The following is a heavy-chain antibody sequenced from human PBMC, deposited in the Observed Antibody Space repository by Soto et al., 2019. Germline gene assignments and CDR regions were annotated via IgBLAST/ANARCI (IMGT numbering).Heavy chain of an antibody. V-gene: IGHV1-69*13. CDR1: GGTFSSYA. CDR2: IIPIFGTA. J-gene: IGHJ3*02. D-gene: IGHD1-26*01. Sequence: SVKVSCKASGGTFSSYAISWVRQAPGQGLEWMGGIIPIFGTANYAQKFQGRVTITADESTSTAYMELSSLRSEDTAVYYCASGSYMVGAFDIWGQGTMVTVSS. CDR3: ASGSYMVGAFDI.